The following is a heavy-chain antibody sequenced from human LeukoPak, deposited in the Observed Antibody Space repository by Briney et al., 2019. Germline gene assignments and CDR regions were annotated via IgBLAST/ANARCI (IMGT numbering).Heavy chain of an antibody. V-gene: IGHV3-23*01. CDR3: ARDRIYGMGTTWDC. CDR2: ITGSGATT. CDR1: RFSFISYA. Sequence: GGSLRLSSAASRFSFISYAMSWVRPAPGKGPEWVSSITGSGATTDYGDSVKRRFTISRDHSRITLDLQMNSLRAEDTAVYDCARDRIYGMGTTWDCWGQGNLVTVS. D-gene: IGHD1-26*01. J-gene: IGHJ4*02.